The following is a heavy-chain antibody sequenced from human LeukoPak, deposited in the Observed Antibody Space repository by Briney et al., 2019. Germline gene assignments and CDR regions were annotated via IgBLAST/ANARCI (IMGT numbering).Heavy chain of an antibody. CDR1: GFTFSSYA. Sequence: PGGSLRLSCAASGFTFSSYAMSWVRQAPGKGLEWVSAISGSGGSTYYADSVKGRFTISRDNSKNTLYLQMNSLRAEDTAVYYCAKVIEPAAGILPAPFDYWGQGTLVTVSS. CDR2: ISGSGGST. CDR3: AKVIEPAAGILPAPFDY. D-gene: IGHD6-13*01. J-gene: IGHJ4*02. V-gene: IGHV3-23*01.